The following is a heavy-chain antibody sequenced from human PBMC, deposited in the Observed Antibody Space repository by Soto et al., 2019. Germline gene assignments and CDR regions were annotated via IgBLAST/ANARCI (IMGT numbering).Heavy chain of an antibody. CDR2: ISWNSGNI. J-gene: IGHJ4*02. V-gene: IGHV3-9*01. CDR3: VRSKGGYSYGTPFDY. Sequence: CVASGLTFDNDAMYWVLQVLGKGLEWVSSISWNSGNIGYADSVKGRFTTSRDNAENSLYLQMNSLRPEDTALYYCVRSKGGYSYGTPFDYWGQGTLVTVSS. D-gene: IGHD5-18*01. CDR1: GLTFDNDA.